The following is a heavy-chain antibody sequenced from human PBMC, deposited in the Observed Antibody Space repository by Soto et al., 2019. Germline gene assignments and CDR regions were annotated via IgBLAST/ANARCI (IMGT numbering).Heavy chain of an antibody. J-gene: IGHJ6*02. V-gene: IGHV3-48*03. CDR1: VFTFSSYE. Sequence: PWWSLRLSCSASVFTFSSYEMNWFRQAPGKGLEWVSYISSSGSTIYYADSVKGRFTISRDNAKNSLYLQMNSLRAEDTAVYYCARDNTMSYYYGMDVWGQGTTVTVSS. CDR3: ARDNTMSYYYGMDV. D-gene: IGHD3-10*02. CDR2: ISSSGSTI.